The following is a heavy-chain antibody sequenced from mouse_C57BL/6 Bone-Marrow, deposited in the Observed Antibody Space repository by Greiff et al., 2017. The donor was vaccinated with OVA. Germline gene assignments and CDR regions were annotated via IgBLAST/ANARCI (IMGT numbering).Heavy chain of an antibody. D-gene: IGHD2-4*01. V-gene: IGHV5-17*01. Sequence: EVMLVESGGGLVKPGGSLKLSCAASGFTFSDYGMHWVRQAPEKGLEWVAYISSGSSTIYYADTVKGRFTIPRDNAKNTLFLQMTSLRSEDTAMYYCARGYYDYDVGAMDYWGQGTSVTVSS. CDR1: GFTFSDYG. J-gene: IGHJ4*01. CDR3: ARGYYDYDVGAMDY. CDR2: ISSGSSTI.